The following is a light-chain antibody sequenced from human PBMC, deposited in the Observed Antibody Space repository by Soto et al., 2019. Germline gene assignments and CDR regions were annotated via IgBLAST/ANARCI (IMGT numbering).Light chain of an antibody. CDR2: GVS. CDR3: QQYDFWPRT. J-gene: IGKJ1*01. CDR1: QSVSSK. Sequence: EVVLTQSPATLSVSPGERATLSCRASQSVSSKLAWYQQKPGQAPRLLIYGVSTRATGIPARFSGSGSGTEFTLTISSLQSEDFAVYYCQQYDFWPRTFGQGTKVDIK. V-gene: IGKV3-15*01.